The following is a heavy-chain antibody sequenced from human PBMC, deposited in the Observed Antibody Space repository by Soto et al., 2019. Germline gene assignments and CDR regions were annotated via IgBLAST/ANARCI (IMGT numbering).Heavy chain of an antibody. CDR2: ISYSGST. Sequence: QLQLQESGPGLVKPSETLSLTCTVSGGSISSSSYYWGWIRQPPGKGLEWIGSISYSGSTYYNPSLKSRGPISVDTSKSQFAPKLSSVTAADPAVYYCARHQPIIVVVPANWFDPWGQGTLVTVSS. V-gene: IGHV4-39*01. CDR3: ARHQPIIVVVPANWFDP. CDR1: GGSISSSSYY. D-gene: IGHD2-2*01. J-gene: IGHJ5*02.